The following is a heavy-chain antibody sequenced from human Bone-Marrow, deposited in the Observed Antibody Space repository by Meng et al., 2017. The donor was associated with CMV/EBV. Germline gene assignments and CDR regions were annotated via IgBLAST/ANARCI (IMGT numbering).Heavy chain of an antibody. CDR2: ISYDGSNK. J-gene: IGHJ4*02. V-gene: IGHV3-30-3*01. Sequence: GGSTRISCAASGFTFSSYAMHWVRQAPGKGLEWVAVISYDGSNKYYADSVKGRFTISRDNSKNTLYLQMNSLRAKDTAVYYCARDGDYYDSSGPFFGYYFDYWGQGKVVTVSS. D-gene: IGHD3-22*01. CDR3: ARDGDYYDSSGPFFGYYFDY. CDR1: GFTFSSYA.